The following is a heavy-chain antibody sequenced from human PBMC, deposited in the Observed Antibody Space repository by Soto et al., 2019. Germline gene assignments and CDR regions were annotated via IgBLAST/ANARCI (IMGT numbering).Heavy chain of an antibody. Sequence: GASVKVSCKASGGTFSSYAISWVRQAPGQGLEWMGGIIPIFGTANYAQKFQGRVTITADESTSTAYMELSSLRSEDTAVYYCARQTVGRYSYGYMIYYYGMDVWGQGTTGTVSS. CDR3: ARQTVGRYSYGYMIYYYGMDV. V-gene: IGHV1-69*13. CDR2: IIPIFGTA. J-gene: IGHJ6*02. D-gene: IGHD5-18*01. CDR1: GGTFSSYA.